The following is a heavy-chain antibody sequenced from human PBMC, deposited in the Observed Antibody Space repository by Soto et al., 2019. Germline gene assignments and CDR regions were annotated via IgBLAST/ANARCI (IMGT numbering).Heavy chain of an antibody. CDR3: ETGTTPSL. CDR1: DCAISSYY. V-gene: IGHV4-59*01. CDR2: VYYSGST. Sequence: DTLSLTFTISDCAISSYYWSWIRQPPGKGLEWIGYVYYSGSTNYNPSLKSRVTISVDTSKNQFSLKLSSVTAADTAMYYWETGTTPSLWGQGTLVSVSS. D-gene: IGHD1-1*01. J-gene: IGHJ4*02.